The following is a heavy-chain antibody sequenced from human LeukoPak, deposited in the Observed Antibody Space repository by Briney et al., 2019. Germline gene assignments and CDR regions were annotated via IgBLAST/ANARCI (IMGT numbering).Heavy chain of an antibody. V-gene: IGHV3-15*01. Sequence: GGSLRLSCVPSAFSFSTSWMSWVRQAPGKGLEWVGRIKSKADGETTDYVAPVNGRFIISRDDSTSTLYLHMMSLKTEDTAVYFCCADTVRPLAQIDKWGQGTLVTVSS. CDR1: AFSFSTSW. CDR2: IKSKADGETT. CDR3: CADTVRPLAQIDK. D-gene: IGHD4-11*01. J-gene: IGHJ4*02.